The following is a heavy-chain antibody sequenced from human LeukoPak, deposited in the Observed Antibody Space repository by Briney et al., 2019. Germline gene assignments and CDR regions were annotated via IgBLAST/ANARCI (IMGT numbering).Heavy chain of an antibody. CDR2: INPNSGGT. V-gene: IGHV1-2*04. Sequence: ASVKVSCKASGYTFTGFYMHWVRQAPGQGLEWMGWINPNSGGTKYAQKFQGWVTMTRDTSISTAYMELSRLKADDTAVYYCARGGGWGDTDTFVFWGQETMLTVSS. CDR1: GYTFTGFY. J-gene: IGHJ3*01. CDR3: ARGGGWGDTDTFVF. D-gene: IGHD5-18*01.